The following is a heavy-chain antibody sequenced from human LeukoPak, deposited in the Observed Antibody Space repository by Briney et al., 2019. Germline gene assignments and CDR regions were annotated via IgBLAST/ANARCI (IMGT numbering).Heavy chain of an antibody. CDR3: AREVIAAHNWFDP. Sequence: PSETLSLTCTVSGGSISSYYWSWIRQPPGKGLEWIGYIYYSGSTNYNPSLKSRVTISVDTSKNQFSLQLSSVTAADTAVYYCAREVIAAHNWFDPWGQGTLVTVSS. D-gene: IGHD6-6*01. V-gene: IGHV4-59*12. J-gene: IGHJ5*02. CDR2: IYYSGST. CDR1: GGSISSYY.